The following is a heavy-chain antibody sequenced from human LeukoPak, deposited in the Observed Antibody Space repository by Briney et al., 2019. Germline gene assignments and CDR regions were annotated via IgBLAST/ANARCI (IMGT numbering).Heavy chain of an antibody. V-gene: IGHV3-48*03. D-gene: IGHD3-16*01. CDR1: GFTFSSFE. CDR3: ARAYADTLFY. J-gene: IGHJ4*02. Sequence: LPGGSLRLSCAASGFTFSSFEMNWVRQAPGKGLEWVSHISSSGSTIYYADSVKSRFTISRDNAKNSLFLQMNSLRAEDTAVYYCARAYADTLFYWVQGTLATVTS. CDR2: ISSSGSTI.